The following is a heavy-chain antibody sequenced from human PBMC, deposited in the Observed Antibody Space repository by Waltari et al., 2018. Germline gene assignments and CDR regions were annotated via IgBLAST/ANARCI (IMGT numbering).Heavy chain of an antibody. CDR2: FYYGGNT. CDR1: GGPIISSSYF. Sequence: QMQLQESGPGLVKPSETLSLTCTVSGGPIISSSYFWAWIRQPPGKGLEWIGSFYYGGNTYYNPSLKSRVTISVDKSKNQFSLNLSSVTTADTSVYYCAREKVAALYGMDVWGQGTTVIVSS. V-gene: IGHV4-39*01. CDR3: AREKVAALYGMDV. D-gene: IGHD6-25*01. J-gene: IGHJ6*02.